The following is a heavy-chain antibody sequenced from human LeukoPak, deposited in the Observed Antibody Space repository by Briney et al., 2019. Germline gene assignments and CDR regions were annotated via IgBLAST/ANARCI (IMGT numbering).Heavy chain of an antibody. J-gene: IGHJ4*02. Sequence: GGSLRLSCAASGFTFSSYGMSWVRQAPGKGLEWVSAIGGRDGSTYYADSVKGRFTISRDNSKNTLYVQMNSLRAEDTAVYYCAKGHYYGSGSLDYWGQGSLVTVSS. CDR1: GFTFSSYG. V-gene: IGHV3-23*01. CDR3: AKGHYYGSGSLDY. D-gene: IGHD3-10*01. CDR2: IGGRDGST.